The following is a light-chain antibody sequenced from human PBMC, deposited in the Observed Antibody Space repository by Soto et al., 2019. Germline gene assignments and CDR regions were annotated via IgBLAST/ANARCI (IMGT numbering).Light chain of an antibody. CDR2: ATS. CDR3: QRYDSAPQT. CDR1: QDINNF. Sequence: DIPMTQSPSSLSASVGDRVTITCRASQDINNFLAWYQQKPEKVPKLLISATSTLHSGVPSRFSGSGSGTAFTLTISSLQPEDFATYYCQRYDSAPQTFGQGTKVEIK. J-gene: IGKJ1*01. V-gene: IGKV1-27*01.